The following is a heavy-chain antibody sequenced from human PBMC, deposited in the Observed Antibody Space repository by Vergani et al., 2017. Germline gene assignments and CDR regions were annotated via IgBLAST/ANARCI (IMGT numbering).Heavy chain of an antibody. CDR2: ISGSGGFT. CDR1: GFTFTNFA. V-gene: IGHV3-23*01. Sequence: EVQLLESGGNLVQPGGSLRLSCAASGFTFTNFAMTWVRQAPGEGLEWVSGISGSGGFTYYADSVKGRFTISRDNSKNTMFLQMNNLRAEDTAVYYCAKVCGSTSCPYGGGAFDVWGHGTMVTVSS. D-gene: IGHD2-2*01. J-gene: IGHJ3*01. CDR3: AKVCGSTSCPYGGGAFDV.